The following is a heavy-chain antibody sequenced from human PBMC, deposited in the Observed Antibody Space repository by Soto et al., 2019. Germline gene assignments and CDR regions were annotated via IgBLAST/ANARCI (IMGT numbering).Heavy chain of an antibody. D-gene: IGHD2-15*01. J-gene: IGHJ6*02. CDR3: ASEGGGENVFYGMDV. CDR1: GFTFSSYG. V-gene: IGHV3-33*01. CDR2: IWYDGSNK. Sequence: HPGGSLRLSCAASGFTFSSYGMHWVRQAPGKGLEWVAVIWYDGSNKYYADSVKGRFTISRDNSKNTLYLQMNSLRAEDTAVYYCASEGGGENVFYGMDVWGQGTTVTVSS.